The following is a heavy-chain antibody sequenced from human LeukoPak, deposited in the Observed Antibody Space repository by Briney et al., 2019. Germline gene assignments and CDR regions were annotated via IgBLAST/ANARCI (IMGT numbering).Heavy chain of an antibody. CDR3: ARHLACDILTGWGYNWFDP. CDR2: IDPSDSYT. J-gene: IGHJ5*02. Sequence: KCGESLKISCKGSGYSFTSYWISWVRQMPGKGLEWMGRIDPSDSYTNYSPSFQGHVTISADKSISTAYLQWSSLKASDTAMYYCARHLACDILTGWGYNWFDPWGQGTLVTVSS. D-gene: IGHD3-9*01. CDR1: GYSFTSYW. V-gene: IGHV5-10-1*01.